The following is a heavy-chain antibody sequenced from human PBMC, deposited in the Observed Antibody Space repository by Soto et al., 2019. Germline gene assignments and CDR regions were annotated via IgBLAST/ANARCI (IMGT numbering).Heavy chain of an antibody. Sequence: PSETLSLTCTVSGGSISSSSYYWGWIRQPPGKGLEWIGSIYYSGSTYYNPSLKSRVTISVDTSKNQFSLKLSSVTAADTAVYYCASQHRIAVAGRPSDYWGQGTLVTGSS. CDR2: IYYSGST. CDR1: GGSISSSSYY. D-gene: IGHD6-19*01. CDR3: ASQHRIAVAGRPSDY. J-gene: IGHJ4*02. V-gene: IGHV4-39*01.